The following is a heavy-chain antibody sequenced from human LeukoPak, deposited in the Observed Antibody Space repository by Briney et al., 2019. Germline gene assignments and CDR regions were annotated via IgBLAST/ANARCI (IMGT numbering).Heavy chain of an antibody. CDR1: GFTFSAYA. CDR2: ISYDGSNK. D-gene: IGHD3-3*01. CDR3: ASGGFYDFWSGYTPFDY. J-gene: IGHJ4*02. V-gene: IGHV3-30*01. Sequence: GGSLRLSSAAPGFTFSAYAMHWVRQAPGKGLEWVAVISYDGSNKYYADSVKGRFTISRDNSKNTLYLQMNSLRAEDTAVYYCASGGFYDFWSGYTPFDYWGQGTLVTVSS.